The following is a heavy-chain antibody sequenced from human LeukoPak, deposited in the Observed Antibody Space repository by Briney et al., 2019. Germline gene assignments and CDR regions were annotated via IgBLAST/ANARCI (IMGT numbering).Heavy chain of an antibody. Sequence: GGSLRLSCAASGFTFRSYGMTWVRQAPGKGLEWVSAISGSLISTYYADSVRGRFTISRDNSKNTLYLQMNSLRAEDTAVYYCAKDFNYYGSGSHLSWGQGTLVTVSS. D-gene: IGHD3-10*01. CDR3: AKDFNYYGSGSHLS. CDR2: ISGSLIST. CDR1: GFTFRSYG. V-gene: IGHV3-23*01. J-gene: IGHJ4*02.